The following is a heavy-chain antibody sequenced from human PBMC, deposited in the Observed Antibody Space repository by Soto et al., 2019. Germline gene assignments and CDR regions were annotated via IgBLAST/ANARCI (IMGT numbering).Heavy chain of an antibody. CDR3: ARGVAAAGHRATDV. D-gene: IGHD6-13*01. CDR1: GFTFSSYD. Sequence: EVQLVESGGGLVQPGGSLRLSCAASGFTFSSYDMHWVRQATGKGLEWVSAIGTAGDTYYPGSVKGRFTISRENAKNSLYLQMNSLRAGDTAVYYCARGVAAAGHRATDVWGKGTTVTVSS. V-gene: IGHV3-13*01. J-gene: IGHJ6*04. CDR2: IGTAGDT.